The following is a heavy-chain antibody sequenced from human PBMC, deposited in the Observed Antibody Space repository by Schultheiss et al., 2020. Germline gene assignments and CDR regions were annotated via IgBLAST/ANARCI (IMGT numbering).Heavy chain of an antibody. V-gene: IGHV4-39*01. J-gene: IGHJ1*01. CDR2: IYYSGST. D-gene: IGHD2-15*01. Sequence: SETLSLTCTVSGGSISSSSYYWGWIRQPPGKGLEWIGSIYYSGSTNYNPSLKSRVTISVDTSKNQFSLKLSSVTAADTAVYYCARGRAGMVARPFQHWGQGTLVTVSS. CDR3: ARGRAGMVARPFQH. CDR1: GGSISSSSYY.